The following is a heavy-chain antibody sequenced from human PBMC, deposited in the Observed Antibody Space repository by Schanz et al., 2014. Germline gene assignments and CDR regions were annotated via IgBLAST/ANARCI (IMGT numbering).Heavy chain of an antibody. CDR2: ISDSGTYT. J-gene: IGHJ4*02. V-gene: IGHV3-11*05. D-gene: IGHD3-9*01. CDR3: AKVRYSGGWRGDYFDA. CDR1: GFVFGDYY. Sequence: QVQVAPSGGGLVKPGGSLRLSCAASGFVFGDYYMTWIRQAPGKVLEWLSYISDSGTYTNYADSVKGRFTISRDNAKSSLYLQMNSLRVEDTAVYYCAKVRYSGGWRGDYFDAWGQGTLVTVAS.